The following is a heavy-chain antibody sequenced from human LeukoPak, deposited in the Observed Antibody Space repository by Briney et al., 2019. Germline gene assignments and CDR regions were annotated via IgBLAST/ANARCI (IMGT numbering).Heavy chain of an antibody. J-gene: IGHJ5*02. V-gene: IGHV4-34*01. Sequence: SETLSLTCAVYGGSFSGYYWSWIRQPPGKGLEWIGEINHSGSTNYSPSLKSRVTISVATSKNQFSLKLSSVTAADTAVYYCARGRYSSGWYIARWFDPWGQGTLVTVSS. CDR3: ARGRYSSGWYIARWFDP. D-gene: IGHD6-19*01. CDR1: GGSFSGYY. CDR2: INHSGST.